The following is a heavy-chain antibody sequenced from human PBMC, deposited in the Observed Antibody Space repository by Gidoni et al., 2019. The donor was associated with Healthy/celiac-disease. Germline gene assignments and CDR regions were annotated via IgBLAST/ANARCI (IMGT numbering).Heavy chain of an antibody. J-gene: IGHJ4*02. V-gene: IGHV3-30-3*01. D-gene: IGHD2-15*01. CDR1: GFTFRSYA. CDR2: ISYDGSNK. CDR3: ARERDIVVVVAATFGY. Sequence: QVQLVESGGGVVQPVRSLRLSCAASGFTFRSYAMHWVRQAPGKGLGGVAVISYDGSNKYYADSVKGRFTISRDNSKNTLYLQMNSLRAEDTAVYYCARERDIVVVVAATFGYWGQGTLVTVSS.